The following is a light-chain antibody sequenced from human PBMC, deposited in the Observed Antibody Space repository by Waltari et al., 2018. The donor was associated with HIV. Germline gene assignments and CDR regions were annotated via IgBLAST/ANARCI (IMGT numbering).Light chain of an antibody. CDR2: EGN. J-gene: IGLJ2*01. CDR1: SSDVAIYNL. CDR3: CSYAGSSTSVV. V-gene: IGLV2-23*01. Sequence: QSALTQPASVSGSPGQSITISCTGISSDVAIYNLVSWFQHHPDKAPQLIIYEGNKRPSGASHRFSGSKSGNTFSRTISGLQAEDEADYYCCSYAGSSTSVVFGGGTKVTVL.